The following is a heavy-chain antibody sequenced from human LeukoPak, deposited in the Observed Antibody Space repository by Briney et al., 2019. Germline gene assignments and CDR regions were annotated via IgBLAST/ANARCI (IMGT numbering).Heavy chain of an antibody. CDR2: ISFDGSNK. CDR3: ARDRGYYGSGSRDDAFDI. J-gene: IGHJ3*02. D-gene: IGHD3-10*01. V-gene: IGHV3-30*03. Sequence: GRSLRLSCAASGFTFSSYGMHWVRQAPGKGLEWVAVISFDGSNKYYADSVKGRFTISRDNSKNTLYLQMNSLRAEDTAVYYCARDRGYYGSGSRDDAFDIWGQGTMVTVSS. CDR1: GFTFSSYG.